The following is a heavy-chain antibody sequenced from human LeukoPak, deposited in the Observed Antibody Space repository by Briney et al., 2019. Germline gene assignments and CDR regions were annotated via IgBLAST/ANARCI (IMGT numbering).Heavy chain of an antibody. Sequence: SETLSLTCAVSGHSIRSGYYWGWIRQPPGKGLEWIGSIYHSGSTYYNSSLKNRVTISVDTSKNQFSLKLSSVTAADTAVYYCARGGFGAFDYWGQGNLVTVSS. V-gene: IGHV4-38-2*01. CDR1: GHSIRSGYY. D-gene: IGHD3-10*01. CDR2: IYHSGST. CDR3: ARGGFGAFDY. J-gene: IGHJ4*02.